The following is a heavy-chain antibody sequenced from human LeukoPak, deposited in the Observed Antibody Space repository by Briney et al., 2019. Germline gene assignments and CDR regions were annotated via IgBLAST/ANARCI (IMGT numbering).Heavy chain of an antibody. V-gene: IGHV4-59*01. D-gene: IGHD1-1*01. CDR1: GGPLSAYY. J-gene: IGHJ4*02. CDR3: ASGETGSTLGGY. CDR2: IYDTGNT. Sequence: SETLSLTCTVSGGPLSAYYWAWIRQPPGKGLEWIGYIYDTGNTNYNPSLKSRVTISVDTSKNQFSLKLTSVTAADTAVYYCASGETGSTLGGYGGQGTLVTVSS.